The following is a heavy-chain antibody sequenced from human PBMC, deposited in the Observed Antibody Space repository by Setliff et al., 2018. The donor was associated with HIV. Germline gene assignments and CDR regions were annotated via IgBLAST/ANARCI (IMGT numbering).Heavy chain of an antibody. V-gene: IGHV4-39*01. J-gene: IGHJ5*02. D-gene: IGHD6-19*01. CDR1: TGSISSSSYF. CDR3: ARPHSGRGGGAWFDP. Sequence: SETLSLTCTVSTGSISSSSYFWGWIRQPPGKGLEWIGNIFYSGSTYYNPSLKSRVSMSVDTSKNQFSLRLTSVTAADTAVYFCARPHSGRGGGAWFDPWGQGTLVTVSS. CDR2: IFYSGST.